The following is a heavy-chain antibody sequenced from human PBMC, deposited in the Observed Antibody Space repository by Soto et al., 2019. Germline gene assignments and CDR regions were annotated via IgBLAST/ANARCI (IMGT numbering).Heavy chain of an antibody. D-gene: IGHD4-17*01. CDR2: IYYRGST. J-gene: IGHJ4*02. CDR1: GGSISSYY. Sequence: QVQLQESGPGLVKPSETLSLTCTVSGGSISSYYWSWIRQPPGKGLEWSGYIYYRGSTNYNPSLQSRVTISEDTSKNQFSLKLSSVTAADTAVYYCARRYGALFDYWGQGTLVTVSS. CDR3: ARRYGALFDY. V-gene: IGHV4-59*08.